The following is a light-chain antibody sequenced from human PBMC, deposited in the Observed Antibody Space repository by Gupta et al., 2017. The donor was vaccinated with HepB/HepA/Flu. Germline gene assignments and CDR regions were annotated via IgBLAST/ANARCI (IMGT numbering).Light chain of an antibody. CDR2: DDS. CDR3: QVWETNSDVV. CDR1: NSGSKS. J-gene: IGLJ2*01. V-gene: IGLV3-21*02. Sequence: SVLTQPPSVSVAPGLTARITCGGNNSGSKSVHWYQQRPGQAPVLVVYDDSDRPAGIPERFSGSNSGNTATLTLRRVEAGDEADYYCQVWETNSDVVFGGGTKVTVL.